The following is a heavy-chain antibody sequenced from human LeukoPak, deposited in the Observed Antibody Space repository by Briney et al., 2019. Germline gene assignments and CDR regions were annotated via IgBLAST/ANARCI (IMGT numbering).Heavy chain of an antibody. D-gene: IGHD3-22*01. Sequence: AGGSLRLSCAASGFTFSNYWMHWVRQAPGKGLVWVSRIHSDGSSTTYADSVKGRFTISGDNAKNTLYLQMNSLRAEDTAVYYCAAYDTSGYSGKYFQHWGQGTLVTVSS. CDR1: GFTFSNYW. J-gene: IGHJ1*01. CDR3: AAYDTSGYSGKYFQH. CDR2: IHSDGSST. V-gene: IGHV3-74*03.